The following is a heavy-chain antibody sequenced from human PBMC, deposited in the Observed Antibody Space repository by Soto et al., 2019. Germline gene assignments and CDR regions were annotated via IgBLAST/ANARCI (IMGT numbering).Heavy chain of an antibody. D-gene: IGHD3-22*01. Sequence: ASVKVSCKASGYSFSSYVIHWVRQAPGQGLEWMGWINTYNGNRNFAQKFEDRVTMTTATSANTVFMELRNLKSDDTAMYYCARDRLRGYDNSGFYCWGQGTPVTVSS. V-gene: IGHV1-18*01. CDR3: ARDRLRGYDNSGFYC. J-gene: IGHJ4*02. CDR1: GYSFSSYV. CDR2: INTYNGNR.